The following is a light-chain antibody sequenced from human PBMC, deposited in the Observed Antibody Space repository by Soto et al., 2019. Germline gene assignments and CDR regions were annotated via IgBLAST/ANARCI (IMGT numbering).Light chain of an antibody. J-gene: IGLJ3*02. V-gene: IGLV2-11*01. CDR3: CSYAGRYTWV. CDR2: AVT. CDR1: SSDVGAYNY. Sequence: QSALTQPHSVSGSPGQSVTISCTGTSSDVGAYNYVSWYQQHPGKAPKFMIYAVTRRPSGVPDCFSGSKSGNTASLTISGLQAEDEADYYCCSYAGRYTWVFGGGTKLTVL.